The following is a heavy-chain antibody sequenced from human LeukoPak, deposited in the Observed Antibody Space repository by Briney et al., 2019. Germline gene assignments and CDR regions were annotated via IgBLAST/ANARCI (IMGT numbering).Heavy chain of an antibody. D-gene: IGHD1-14*01. Sequence: PGRSLRLSCVASGFTFSSYAMHWVRQAPGKGLEWVAVISYDGSNKYYADSVKGRFTISRDNSKNTLYLQMNSLRAEDTAVYYCARDSATNPYYFDYWGQGTLVTVSS. V-gene: IGHV3-30-3*01. CDR2: ISYDGSNK. J-gene: IGHJ4*02. CDR3: ARDSATNPYYFDY. CDR1: GFTFSSYA.